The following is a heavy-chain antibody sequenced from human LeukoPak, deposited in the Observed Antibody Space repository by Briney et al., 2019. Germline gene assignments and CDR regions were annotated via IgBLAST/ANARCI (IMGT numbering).Heavy chain of an antibody. CDR1: GYTLTELS. CDR3: ATQTNRGLTFDY. V-gene: IGHV1-24*01. Sequence: ASVKVSCKVSGYTLTELSMHWVRQAPGKGPEWMGGFDPEDGETIYAQKFQGRVTMTEDTSTDTAYMELSSLRSEDTAVYYCATQTNRGLTFDYWGQGTLVTVSS. CDR2: FDPEDGET. D-gene: IGHD7-27*01. J-gene: IGHJ4*02.